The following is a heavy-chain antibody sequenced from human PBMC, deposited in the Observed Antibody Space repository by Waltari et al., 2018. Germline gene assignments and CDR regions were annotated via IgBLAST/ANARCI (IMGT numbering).Heavy chain of an antibody. J-gene: IGHJ5*02. CDR3: ARSVAARRINWFDP. CDR1: TASISSTPDS. CDR2: IHHTGSI. Sequence: QLQLQESGPGLLRPSETLSLTCTAATASISSTPDSGGWIRQPPGKGLEWIGSIHHTGSIYYNPSLKTRVTISADTSRQHLSLKLRSVTAADTALYYCARSVAARRINWFDPWGQGTLVTVSS. D-gene: IGHD6-6*01. V-gene: IGHV4-39*02.